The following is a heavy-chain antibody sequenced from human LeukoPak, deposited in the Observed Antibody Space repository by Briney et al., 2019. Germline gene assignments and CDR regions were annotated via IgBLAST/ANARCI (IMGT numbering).Heavy chain of an antibody. D-gene: IGHD5-12*01. CDR2: IGTAGDT. Sequence: PGGSLRLSCAASGFTFSSYDMHWVRQATGKGLEWVSAIGTAGDTYYPGSVKGRFTISRENAKNSLYLQMNSLRAGDTAVYYCARALYSGYDEAVFDYWGQGTLVTVSS. CDR1: GFTFSSYD. CDR3: ARALYSGYDEAVFDY. V-gene: IGHV3-13*01. J-gene: IGHJ4*02.